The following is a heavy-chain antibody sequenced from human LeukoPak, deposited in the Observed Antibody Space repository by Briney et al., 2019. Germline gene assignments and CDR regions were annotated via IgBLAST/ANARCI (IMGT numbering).Heavy chain of an antibody. D-gene: IGHD6-6*01. CDR3: ARGRVSSKYSSSGSRFDP. CDR1: GFTFSNSD. CDR2: IGAGSDT. J-gene: IGHJ5*02. Sequence: GGSLRLSCAASGFTFSNSDMHWVRQVTGKGLEWVSAIGAGSDTYYADSVKGRFTISRENAKNSLYLQMNSLRAGDTAVYYCARGRVSSKYSSSGSRFDPWGQGTLVTVSS. V-gene: IGHV3-13*01.